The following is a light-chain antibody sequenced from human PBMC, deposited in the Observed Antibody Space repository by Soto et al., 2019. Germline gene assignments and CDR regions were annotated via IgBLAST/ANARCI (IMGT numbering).Light chain of an antibody. J-gene: IGLJ1*01. CDR2: ANS. V-gene: IGLV1-40*01. CDR3: QSYDSSLSGCV. Sequence: QSVLTQPPSVSGAPGQRVTISCTGSSSNIGAGYDVHWYQQLPGTAPILLISANSNRPSGVPDRFSGSKSGTSASLAITGLQAEDEADYYCQSYDSSLSGCVFGTGTKLTVL. CDR1: SSNIGAGYD.